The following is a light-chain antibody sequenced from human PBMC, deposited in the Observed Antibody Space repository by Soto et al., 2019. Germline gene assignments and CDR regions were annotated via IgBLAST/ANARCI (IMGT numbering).Light chain of an antibody. CDR1: ALPKQY. J-gene: IGLJ3*02. Sequence: SYELTQPPPVSVSPGQTARITCAGDALPKQYAYWYQQKPGQAPVLVIYQDSERPSGIPERFSGSSSGTTVTLNISGVQAEDEADYYCQSADSSGTYWVFGGGTKLTVL. V-gene: IGLV3-25*03. CDR3: QSADSSGTYWV. CDR2: QDS.